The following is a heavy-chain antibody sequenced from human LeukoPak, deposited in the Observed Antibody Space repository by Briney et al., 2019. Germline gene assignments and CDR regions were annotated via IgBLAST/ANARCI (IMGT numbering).Heavy chain of an antibody. D-gene: IGHD2-15*01. CDR1: GGSVSSYY. Sequence: PSETLSLTCTVAGGSVSSYYWSWTRQPPGKGLEWIGYIYYSGSTNYNPSLKSRVTISVDTSKNQFSLKLSSVTAADTAVYYCARHKAATVPRFDYWGQGTLVTVSS. J-gene: IGHJ4*02. CDR3: ARHKAATVPRFDY. CDR2: IYYSGST. V-gene: IGHV4-59*08.